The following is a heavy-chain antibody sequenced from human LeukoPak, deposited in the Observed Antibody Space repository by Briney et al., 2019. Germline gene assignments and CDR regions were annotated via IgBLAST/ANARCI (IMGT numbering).Heavy chain of an antibody. CDR1: GFTFSSYA. Sequence: PGGSLRLSCAASGFTFSSYAMSWVRQAPGKGLEWVSAISGSGGSTYYADSVKGRFTISRDNSKNTLYLQMNSLRAEDTAVYYCAKDAPYYDSSGYYPFGYFDYWGQGTLVTVSS. V-gene: IGHV3-23*01. J-gene: IGHJ4*02. CDR2: ISGSGGST. CDR3: AKDAPYYDSSGYYPFGYFDY. D-gene: IGHD3-22*01.